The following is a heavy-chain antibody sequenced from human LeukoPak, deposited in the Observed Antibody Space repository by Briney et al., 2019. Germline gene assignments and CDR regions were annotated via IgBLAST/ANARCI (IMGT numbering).Heavy chain of an antibody. CDR3: ARQTPLVGATPLYYYYYMDV. Sequence: GGSLRLSCAASGFTFSSYGMHWVRQAPGKGLEWVAFIRYDGSNKYYADSVKGRFTISRDNSKNTLYLQMNSLRAEDTAVYYCARQTPLVGATPLYYYYYMDVWGKGTTVTVSS. V-gene: IGHV3-30*02. J-gene: IGHJ6*03. D-gene: IGHD1-26*01. CDR1: GFTFSSYG. CDR2: IRYDGSNK.